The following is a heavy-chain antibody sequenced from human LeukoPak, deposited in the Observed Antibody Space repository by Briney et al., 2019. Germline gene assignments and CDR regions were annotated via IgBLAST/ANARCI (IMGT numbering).Heavy chain of an antibody. D-gene: IGHD5-24*01. V-gene: IGHV1-8*01. CDR1: GHTFTSYD. Sequence: GASVTVSCKASGHTFTSYDINWVRQATGQGLEWMGWMNPNSGNTGYAQNFQGRVTMTRNTSISTAYMELSSLRSEDTAVYYCARGGRNGYNLYAFDIWGQGTMVTVSS. CDR3: ARGGRNGYNLYAFDI. CDR2: MNPNSGNT. J-gene: IGHJ3*02.